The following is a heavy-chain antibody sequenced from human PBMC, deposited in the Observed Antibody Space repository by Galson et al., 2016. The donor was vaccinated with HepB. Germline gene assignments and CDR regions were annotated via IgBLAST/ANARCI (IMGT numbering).Heavy chain of an antibody. J-gene: IGHJ5*02. Sequence: SETLSLTCTVSGASIRTYYWSWIRQSPGKGLEWIGYIYSNGNINYNPSLKSRLTISLDTSKNQFSLKLTSVTAADTAVYYCARIITIFGVASLRNWFDPWGQGTLVTVSS. CDR3: ARIITIFGVASLRNWFDP. V-gene: IGHV4-59*01. D-gene: IGHD3-3*01. CDR2: IYSNGNI. CDR1: GASIRTYY.